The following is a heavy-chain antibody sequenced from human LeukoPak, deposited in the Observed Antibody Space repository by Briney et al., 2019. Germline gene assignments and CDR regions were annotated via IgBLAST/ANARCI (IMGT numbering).Heavy chain of an antibody. CDR2: ISGDRSTT. Sequence: GGSLRLSCAASGFTFSRYAMSWVRQAPGKGLEWVSSISGDRSTTYYADSVKGRFTISRDNAKNSLYLQMNSLRAEDTAVYYCARLYSYDSLDYWGQGTLVTVSS. CDR3: ARLYSYDSLDY. J-gene: IGHJ4*02. D-gene: IGHD3-16*02. V-gene: IGHV3-48*03. CDR1: GFTFSRYA.